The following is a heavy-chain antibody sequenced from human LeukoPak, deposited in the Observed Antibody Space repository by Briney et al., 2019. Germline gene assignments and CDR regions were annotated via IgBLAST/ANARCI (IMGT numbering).Heavy chain of an antibody. CDR2: VSGDGNRS. V-gene: IGHV3-74*01. CDR1: GFTFSVYL. J-gene: IGHJ1*01. Sequence: GWSLRLSCAASGFTFSVYLIYWVRPAPGKGVVWVSRVSGDGNRSTYADSVKGRFTLSRDNAQNTVYLQMNGLRAEDTAVYYCARTYCGGDCYGYFQHWGQGTLVTVSS. D-gene: IGHD2-21*02. CDR3: ARTYCGGDCYGYFQH.